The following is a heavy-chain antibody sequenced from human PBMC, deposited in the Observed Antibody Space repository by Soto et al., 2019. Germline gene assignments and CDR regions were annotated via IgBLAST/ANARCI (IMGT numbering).Heavy chain of an antibody. V-gene: IGHV4-34*01. CDR2: INHSGST. CDR3: ARGHRRGIFGVPPNWFDP. J-gene: IGHJ5*02. D-gene: IGHD3-3*01. CDR1: GGSFSGYY. Sequence: TSETLSLTCAVYGGSFSGYYWSWIRQPPGKGLEWIGEINHSGSTSYNPSLKSRVTIXXXTSKTRFSLKLSSVTAADTAVYYCARGHRRGIFGVPPNWFDPWGQGTLVTVSS.